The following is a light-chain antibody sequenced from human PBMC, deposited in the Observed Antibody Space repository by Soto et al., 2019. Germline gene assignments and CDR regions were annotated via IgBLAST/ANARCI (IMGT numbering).Light chain of an antibody. CDR2: DVT. CDR3: NSYTSSSTYV. CDR1: SSDVGGYNY. J-gene: IGLJ1*01. Sequence: QPVLTQPASVSGSPGQSITISCTGTSSDVGGYNYVYWYQQHPGKVPKLMIYDVTNRPSGVSNRFSGSKSGNTASLTISGLQAEDEADYYCNSYTSSSTYVFGTGTKLTVL. V-gene: IGLV2-14*03.